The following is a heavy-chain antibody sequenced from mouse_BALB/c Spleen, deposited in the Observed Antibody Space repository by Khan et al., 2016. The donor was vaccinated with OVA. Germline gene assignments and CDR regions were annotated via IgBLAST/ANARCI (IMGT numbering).Heavy chain of an antibody. Sequence: QVQLKQSGAELAKPGASVKMSCKASGYTFTTYWMHWVKQRPGQGLEWIGYINPTSGYTDYTEKFKDRATLSADKSSSTAYMQLSSLTSEDSAVYYCTRDRIDYWGQGTILTVSS. CDR2: INPTSGYT. V-gene: IGHV1-7*01. CDR1: GYTFTTYW. J-gene: IGHJ2*01. CDR3: TRDRIDY.